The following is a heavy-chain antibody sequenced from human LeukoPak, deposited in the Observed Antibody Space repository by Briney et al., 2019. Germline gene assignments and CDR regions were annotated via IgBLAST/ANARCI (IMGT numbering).Heavy chain of an antibody. CDR2: INHSGST. Sequence: SETLSLTCAVYGGSFSGYYWSWIRQPPGKGLEWIGEINHSGSTNYNPSLKSRVTISVDTSKNQFSLKLSSVTAADTAVYYCARGDYSHYYYYYMDVWGKGTTVTISS. CDR3: ARGDYSHYYYYYMDV. J-gene: IGHJ6*03. CDR1: GGSFSGYY. D-gene: IGHD2-21*01. V-gene: IGHV4-34*01.